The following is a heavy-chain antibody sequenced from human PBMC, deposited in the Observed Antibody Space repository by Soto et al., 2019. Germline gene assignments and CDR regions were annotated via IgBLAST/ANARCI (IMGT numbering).Heavy chain of an antibody. CDR1: GFTFSSYG. D-gene: IGHD3-16*02. J-gene: IGHJ4*02. V-gene: IGHV3-33*01. Sequence: GGSLRLSCAASGFTFSSYGMHWVRQAPGKGLEWVAVIWYDGSNKYYADSVKGRFTISRDNSKNTLHLQMNSLRAEDTAVYYCARDREDYDYVWGSYRKYFDYWGQGTLVTVSS. CDR2: IWYDGSNK. CDR3: ARDREDYDYVWGSYRKYFDY.